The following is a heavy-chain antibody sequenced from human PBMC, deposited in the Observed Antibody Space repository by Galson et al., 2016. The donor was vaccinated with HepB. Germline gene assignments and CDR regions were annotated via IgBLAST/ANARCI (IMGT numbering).Heavy chain of an antibody. CDR1: GDYITSYY. Sequence: LSLTCTVSGDYITSYYWSWIRQPPGKGLEWIGYIYYRGSTNYNPSLKSRVTISVDTSKNQFPLKLSSVTAADTAVYYCAGRTSSWYYFDYWGQGTLVTVSS. CDR2: IYYRGST. V-gene: IGHV4-59*08. CDR3: AGRTSSWYYFDY. J-gene: IGHJ4*02. D-gene: IGHD2-2*01.